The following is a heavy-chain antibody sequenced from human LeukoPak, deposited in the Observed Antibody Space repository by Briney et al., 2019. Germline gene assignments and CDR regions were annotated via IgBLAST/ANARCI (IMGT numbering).Heavy chain of an antibody. CDR1: GGSFSGYY. J-gene: IGHJ5*02. V-gene: IGHV4-34*01. CDR2: INHSGST. CDR3: AREDPYSSSWYNWFDP. Sequence: ASETLSLTCAVYGGSFSGYYWSWIRQPPGKGLEWIGEINHSGSTNYNPSLKSRVTISVDTSKNQFSLKLSSVTAADTAVYYCAREDPYSSSWYNWFDPWGQGTLVTVSS. D-gene: IGHD6-13*01.